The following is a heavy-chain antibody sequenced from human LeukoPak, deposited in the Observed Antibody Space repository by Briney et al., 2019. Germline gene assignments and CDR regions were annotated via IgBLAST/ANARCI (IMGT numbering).Heavy chain of an antibody. CDR2: ISYDGSNK. CDR1: GFTFSSYG. D-gene: IGHD6-13*01. Sequence: GRSLRLSCAASGFTFSSYGMHWVRKAPGKGLEWVAVISYDGSNKYYADSVKGRFTISRDNSKNTLYLQMNSLRAEDTAVYYCARAKGIAATPFDYWGQGTLVTVSS. CDR3: ARAKGIAATPFDY. J-gene: IGHJ4*02. V-gene: IGHV3-30*03.